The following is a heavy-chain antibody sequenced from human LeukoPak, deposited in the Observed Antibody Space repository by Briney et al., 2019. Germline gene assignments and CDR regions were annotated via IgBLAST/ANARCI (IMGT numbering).Heavy chain of an antibody. V-gene: IGHV4-4*09. J-gene: IGHJ5*02. Sequence: SETLSLTCTVSGGSISSYYWSRIRQPPGKGLEWIGYIYTSGSTNYNPSLKSRVTISVDTSKNQFSLKLSSVTAADTAVYYCARPLGYCSSTSCTLGWFDPWGQGTLVTVSS. CDR2: IYTSGST. CDR1: GGSISSYY. CDR3: ARPLGYCSSTSCTLGWFDP. D-gene: IGHD2-2*01.